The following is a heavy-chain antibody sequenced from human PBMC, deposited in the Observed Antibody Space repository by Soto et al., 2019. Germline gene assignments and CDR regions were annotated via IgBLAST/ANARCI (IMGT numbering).Heavy chain of an antibody. V-gene: IGHV3-72*01. D-gene: IGHD3-9*01. CDR3: TTWTYEFLTGYAY. CDR1: GFTLSDHY. J-gene: IGHJ4*02. CDR2: TRNKGQSYTT. Sequence: GGSLRLSCAASGFTLSDHYMDWVRQAPGKGLEWVGRTRNKGQSYTTEYAASVKGRFTISRDVSTHTLYLQMNSLKTEDTAVYYCTTWTYEFLTGYAYWGQGTLVTVSS.